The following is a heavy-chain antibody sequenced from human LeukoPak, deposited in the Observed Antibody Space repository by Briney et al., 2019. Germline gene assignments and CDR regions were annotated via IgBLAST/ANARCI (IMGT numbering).Heavy chain of an antibody. CDR1: GYMFTDYY. CDR3: ARDGQGLYCSGGNCFPFEY. CDR2: INPNSGGT. D-gene: IGHD2-15*01. Sequence: ASVKVSCKASGYMFTDYYIHWMRQAPGQGLEWMGWINPNSGGTNYAQEVQGRVTMPRDTSSNTGYMDLSRLTSDDTAVYYCARDGQGLYCSGGNCFPFEYWGQGTLVTVSS. V-gene: IGHV1-2*02. J-gene: IGHJ4*02.